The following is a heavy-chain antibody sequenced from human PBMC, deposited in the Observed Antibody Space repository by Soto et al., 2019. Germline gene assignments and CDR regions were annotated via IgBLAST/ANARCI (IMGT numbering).Heavy chain of an antibody. CDR3: ARQNPLNWFDP. J-gene: IGHJ5*02. Sequence: QLQLQASGPGLVKPSETLSLTCTVSGGSISGSSYYWGWIRQPPGKGLEWIGSISDSESTYYNLSLKSRITRSVDTSKNQFSLKLSSVSAADTAVYYCARQNPLNWFDPWGQGTLVTVSS. V-gene: IGHV4-39*01. CDR2: ISDSEST. CDR1: GGSISGSSYY.